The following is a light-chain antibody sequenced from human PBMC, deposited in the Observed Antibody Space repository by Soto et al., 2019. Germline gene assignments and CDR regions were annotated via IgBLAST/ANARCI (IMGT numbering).Light chain of an antibody. Sequence: DIVMSQSPVTLPVTPGEPASISCRSSQSLLNYKGYVYLDWYVQKPGQSPQLLIYLGSNRASGAPERFIGMVSGTDFPLEISRVEAEEVGIYYCMQALQIPMTFGGGTRVDI. J-gene: IGKJ4*01. V-gene: IGKV2-28*01. CDR3: MQALQIPMT. CDR2: LGS. CDR1: QSLLNYKGYVY.